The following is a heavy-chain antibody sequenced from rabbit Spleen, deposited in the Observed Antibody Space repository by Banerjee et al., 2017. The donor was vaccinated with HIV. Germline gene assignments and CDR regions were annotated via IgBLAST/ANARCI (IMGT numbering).Heavy chain of an antibody. CDR3: ARNFDL. CDR1: GFSFSVNYD. J-gene: IGHJ4*01. V-gene: IGHV1S40*01. Sequence: VESGGGLVKPGASLTLICTASGFSFSVNYDMCWVRQAPGKGPEFIACIESGSGGFTYYATWAKGRFTCSKTSSTTVTLQMTSLAAADTATYFCARNFDLWGPGTLVTVS. CDR2: IESGSGGFT.